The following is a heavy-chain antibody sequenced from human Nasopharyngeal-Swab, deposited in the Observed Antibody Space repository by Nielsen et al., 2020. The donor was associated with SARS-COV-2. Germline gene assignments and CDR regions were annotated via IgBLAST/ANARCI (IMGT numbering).Heavy chain of an antibody. Sequence: ASVKLSCTASGYTFTSYGISWVRQAPVQGLEWMGWISAYNGNTNYEQKLQGRVTMTTDTSTSTAYMELRSPRSDDTAVYYCARFPTYYDFWSGFYYYYMDVWGKGTTVTVSS. D-gene: IGHD3-3*01. CDR3: ARFPTYYDFWSGFYYYYMDV. CDR2: ISAYNGNT. V-gene: IGHV1-18*04. J-gene: IGHJ6*03. CDR1: GYTFTSYG.